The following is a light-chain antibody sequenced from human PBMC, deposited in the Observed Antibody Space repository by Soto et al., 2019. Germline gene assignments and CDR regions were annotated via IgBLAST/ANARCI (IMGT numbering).Light chain of an antibody. CDR3: SSYTSSSVV. CDR2: DVS. J-gene: IGLJ2*01. CDR1: SSDVGGYNY. Sequence: QSVLTQPASVSGSPGQSITISCTGTSSDVGGYNYVSWYQQHPGKAPKLMIYDVSNRPSGVSNRFPGSKSGNTASLTISGLQAEDEADYYCSSYTSSSVVFGGGTQLTVL. V-gene: IGLV2-14*01.